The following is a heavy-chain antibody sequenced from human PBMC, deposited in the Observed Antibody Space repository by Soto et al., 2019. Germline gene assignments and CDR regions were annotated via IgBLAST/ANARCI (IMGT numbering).Heavy chain of an antibody. CDR3: ARDSSPIAARPMVRGVYSRHYYYYGMDV. CDR1: GGTFSSYA. J-gene: IGHJ6*02. Sequence: GASVKVSCKASGGTFSSYAISWVRQAPGQGLEWMGGIIPIFGTANYAQKFQGRVTITADESTSTAYMELSSLRSEDTAVYYCARDSSPIAARPMVRGVYSRHYYYYGMDVWGQGTTVTVSS. V-gene: IGHV1-69*13. D-gene: IGHD3-10*01. CDR2: IIPIFGTA.